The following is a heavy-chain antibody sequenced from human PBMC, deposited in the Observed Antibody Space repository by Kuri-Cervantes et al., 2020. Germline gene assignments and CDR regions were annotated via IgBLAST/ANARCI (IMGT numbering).Heavy chain of an antibody. CDR2: INSNSGGT. D-gene: IGHD3-22*01. CDR3: ARVDHYYDSSGWVFDY. Sequence: ASVKVSCKASGYTFTGYYMHWVRQAPGQGLEWMGWINSNSGGTNYAQKFQGRVTMTRDTSTSTVYMELSSLRSEDTAVYYCARVDHYYDSSGWVFDYWGQGTLVTVSS. CDR1: GYTFTGYY. J-gene: IGHJ4*02. V-gene: IGHV1-2*02.